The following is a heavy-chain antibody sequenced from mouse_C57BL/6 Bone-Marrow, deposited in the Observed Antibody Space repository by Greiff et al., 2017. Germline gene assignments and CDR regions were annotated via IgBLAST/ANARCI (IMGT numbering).Heavy chain of an antibody. Sequence: EVHLVESGGGLVKPGGSLKLSCAASGFTFSSYTMSWVRQTPEKRLQWVAAISGGGGNTSYPDSVKGRFTISRDNDKNFLYLQMSSLRSEDTALYYCSRQVTTVLATKYFDVWGTGTTVTVSS. CDR1: GFTFSSYT. D-gene: IGHD1-1*01. V-gene: IGHV5-9*01. CDR2: ISGGGGNT. CDR3: SRQVTTVLATKYFDV. J-gene: IGHJ1*03.